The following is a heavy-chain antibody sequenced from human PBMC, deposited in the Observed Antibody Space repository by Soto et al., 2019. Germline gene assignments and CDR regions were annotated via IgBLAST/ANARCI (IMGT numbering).Heavy chain of an antibody. CDR3: ARGIRGRQQPHYYYYYYMDV. CDR1: GYTFTIYD. V-gene: IGHV1-8*01. D-gene: IGHD6-13*01. Sequence: ASVKVSCTASGYTFTIYDINWVRQATGQGLEWMGWMNPNSGNTGYAQKFQGRVTMTRNTSISTAYMELSSLRSEDTAVYYCARGIRGRQQPHYYYYYYMDVWGKGTTVTVSS. J-gene: IGHJ6*03. CDR2: MNPNSGNT.